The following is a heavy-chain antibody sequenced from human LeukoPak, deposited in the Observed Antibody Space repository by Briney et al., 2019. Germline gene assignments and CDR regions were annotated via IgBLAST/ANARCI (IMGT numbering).Heavy chain of an antibody. D-gene: IGHD2-2*02. Sequence: SVKVSCKASGGTFSSYTISWVRQAPGQGLEWMGRIIPILGIANYAQKFQGRVTITADKSTSTAYMELSSLRSEDTTVYYCAREGYCSSTSCYNAFDIWGQGTMVTVSS. V-gene: IGHV1-69*02. CDR3: AREGYCSSTSCYNAFDI. CDR2: IIPILGIA. CDR1: GGTFSSYT. J-gene: IGHJ3*02.